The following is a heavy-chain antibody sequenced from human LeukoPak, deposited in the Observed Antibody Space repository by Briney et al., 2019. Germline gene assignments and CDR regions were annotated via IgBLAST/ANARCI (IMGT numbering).Heavy chain of an antibody. Sequence: PGGSLRLSCAASGFTVSSNYMSWVRQAPGKGLEWVSVIYSGGSTYYADSVKGRFTISRDNSKNTLYLQMNSLRAEDTAVYYCARARPGWGAKRGVFDYWGQGTLVTVSS. D-gene: IGHD3-16*01. V-gene: IGHV3-53*01. J-gene: IGHJ4*02. CDR3: ARARPGWGAKRGVFDY. CDR1: GFTVSSNY. CDR2: IYSGGST.